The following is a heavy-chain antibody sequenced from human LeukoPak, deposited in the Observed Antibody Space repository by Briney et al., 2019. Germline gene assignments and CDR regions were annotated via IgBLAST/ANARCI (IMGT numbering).Heavy chain of an antibody. V-gene: IGHV3-30*02. J-gene: IGHJ4*02. CDR3: AKXXXXGXXLDY. CDR1: GFTFSNYG. CDR2: TRSDGRNN. Sequence: GGSLRLSCAASGFTFSNYGMHWVRQAPGKGLEWVAFTRSDGRNNYYVDSVRGRFTISRDNSKNTLYLQMNSLRVEDTAVYYCAKXXXXGXXLDYXGXGXPVXXSS.